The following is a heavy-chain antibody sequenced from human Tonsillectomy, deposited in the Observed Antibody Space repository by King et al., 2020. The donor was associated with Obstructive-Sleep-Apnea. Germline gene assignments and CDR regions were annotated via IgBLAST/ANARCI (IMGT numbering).Heavy chain of an antibody. V-gene: IGHV4-34*01. Sequence: VQLQQWGPGLLKPSETLSLTCAVYGESFSGCYWTWIRQPPGKGLEWIGEINHSGSTIYSPSLKSRVTLSVDTSKNQFSLNLSSVTAADTAVYYCARLRAGQGSNAFDYWGQGTLVTVSS. CDR3: ARLRAGQGSNAFDY. D-gene: IGHD1-26*01. CDR1: GESFSGCY. CDR2: INHSGST. J-gene: IGHJ4*02.